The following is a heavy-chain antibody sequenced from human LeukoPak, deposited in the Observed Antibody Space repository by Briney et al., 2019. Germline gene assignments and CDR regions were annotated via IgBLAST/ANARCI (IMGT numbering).Heavy chain of an antibody. CDR3: AGARGWEFSS. D-gene: IGHD1-26*01. Sequence: GRSLRLSCAASGFTFSNYGMHWVRQAPGMGLEWVATIKQDGSEKYYLDSVKGRFTISRDNAKNSLFLQMNSLRAEDTAVYYCAGARGWEFSSWGQGTLVTVSS. J-gene: IGHJ5*02. CDR2: IKQDGSEK. CDR1: GFTFSNYG. V-gene: IGHV3-7*01.